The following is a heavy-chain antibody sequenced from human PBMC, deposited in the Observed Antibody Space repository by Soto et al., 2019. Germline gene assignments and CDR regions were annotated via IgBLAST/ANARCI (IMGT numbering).Heavy chain of an antibody. CDR3: ARVFSSGSGWMYYFDF. V-gene: IGHV4-4*02. Sequence: QVELQESGPRLVKSSGTLSLTCEVSSGSISTGNWWSWVRQPPGKGLEWIGERYYTGATKYNPSLKSRVTMTIDKSKDRFSLILTSATAADTAVYYCARVFSSGSGWMYYFDFWGQGILVSVSS. CDR2: RYYTGAT. D-gene: IGHD6-25*01. CDR1: SGSISTGNW. J-gene: IGHJ4*02.